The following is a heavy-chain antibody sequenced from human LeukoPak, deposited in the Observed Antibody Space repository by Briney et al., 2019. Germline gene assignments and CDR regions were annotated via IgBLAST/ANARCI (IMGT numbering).Heavy chain of an antibody. CDR1: GYTFTSYG. Sequence: ASVKVSCKAPGYTFTSYGISWVRQAPGQGLEWMGWISAYNGNTNYAQKLQGRVTMTTDTSTSTAYMELRSLRSDDTAVYYCARTHIRFLEWLQPDYFDYWGQGTLVTVSS. CDR3: ARTHIRFLEWLQPDYFDY. V-gene: IGHV1-18*01. D-gene: IGHD3-3*01. J-gene: IGHJ4*02. CDR2: ISAYNGNT.